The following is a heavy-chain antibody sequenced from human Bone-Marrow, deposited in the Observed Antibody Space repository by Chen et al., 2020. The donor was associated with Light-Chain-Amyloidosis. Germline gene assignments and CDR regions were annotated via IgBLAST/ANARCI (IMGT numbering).Heavy chain of an antibody. D-gene: IGHD5-12*01. CDR2: IYNDADGSR. CDR1: GFIVSDIY. CDR3: TRGSRAAGGSVSGYFDY. J-gene: IGHJ4*02. Sequence: EVQLVETGGGLIQPGGSLRLSCAASGFIVSDIYMNWVRQAPGKGPEWVAVIYNDADGSRQISDSVRDRFSISSDNSQNPVYLQMDSLRAEDTAIYYCTRGSRAAGGSVSGYFDYWGQGVLVTFSS. V-gene: IGHV3-53*02.